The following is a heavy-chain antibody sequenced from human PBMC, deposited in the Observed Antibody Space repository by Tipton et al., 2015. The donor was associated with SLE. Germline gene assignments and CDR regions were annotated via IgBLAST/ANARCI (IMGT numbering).Heavy chain of an antibody. CDR3: AAPGDIAIFEVVLPPSDI. Sequence: QVQLVQSGAEVKKPGASVKVSCKVSGYTLTEISMHWVRQAPGKGLEWMGSFNPEDGETIYAQIFQGRVTMTGDTSTDTAYMELTSLRSEDTAVYYCAAPGDIAIFEVVLPPSDIWGQGTMVTVSS. D-gene: IGHD3-3*01. V-gene: IGHV1-24*01. CDR2: FNPEDGET. J-gene: IGHJ3*02. CDR1: GYTLTEIS.